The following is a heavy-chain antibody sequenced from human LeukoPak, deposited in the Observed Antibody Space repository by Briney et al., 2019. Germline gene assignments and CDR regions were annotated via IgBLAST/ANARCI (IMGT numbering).Heavy chain of an antibody. CDR3: AKGMYSSSCYYFDY. CDR1: GFTFSSYG. V-gene: IGHV3-33*06. Sequence: GGSLRLSCAASGFTFSSYGMHWVRQAPGKGLEWVAVIWYDGSNKYYADSVKGRFTISRDNSKNTLYLQMNSLRAEDTALYYCAKGMYSSSCYYFDYWGQGTLVTVSS. J-gene: IGHJ4*02. D-gene: IGHD6-13*01. CDR2: IWYDGSNK.